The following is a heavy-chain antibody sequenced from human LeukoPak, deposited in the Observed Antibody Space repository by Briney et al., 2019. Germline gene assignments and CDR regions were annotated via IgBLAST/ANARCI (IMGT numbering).Heavy chain of an antibody. CDR3: AKDISQQLAFDY. V-gene: IGHV3-23*01. CDR2: ISGSGGST. D-gene: IGHD6-13*01. Sequence: GGSLRLSCAASGFTFSSYAMSWVRQAPGKGLEWVSAISGSGGSTYYADSVKGRFTISRDNPKNTLYLQMNSLRAEDTAVYYCAKDISQQLAFDYWGQGTLVTVSS. CDR1: GFTFSSYA. J-gene: IGHJ4*02.